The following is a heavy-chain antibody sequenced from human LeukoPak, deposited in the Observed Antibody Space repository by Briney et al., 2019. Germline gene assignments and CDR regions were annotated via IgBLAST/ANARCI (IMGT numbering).Heavy chain of an antibody. CDR3: ARAISDWNDVNGFDY. V-gene: IGHV1-69*05. CDR1: GGTFSSYA. Sequence: SVKVSCKASGGTFSSYAISWVRQAPGQGLEWMGGIIPIFGTANYAQKFQGRVTITTDESTSTAYMELSSLRSEDTAVYYCARAISDWNDVNGFDYWGQGTLVTVSS. CDR2: IIPIFGTA. D-gene: IGHD1-1*01. J-gene: IGHJ4*02.